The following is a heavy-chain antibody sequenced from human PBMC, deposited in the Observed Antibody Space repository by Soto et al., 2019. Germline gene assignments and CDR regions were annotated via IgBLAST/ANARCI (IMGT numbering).Heavy chain of an antibody. CDR1: GGSVSSGSYY. V-gene: IGHV4-61*01. J-gene: IGHJ4*02. CDR2: LYYSGST. Sequence: QVQLQESGPGLVKPSETLSLTCTVSGGSVSSGSYYWSWIRQPPGKGLEWIGYLYYSGSTNYNPSLTSRVTISVATSKNQFSLKLSSVTAADTAVYYCASQATALDYWGQGTLVTVSS. CDR3: ASQATALDY.